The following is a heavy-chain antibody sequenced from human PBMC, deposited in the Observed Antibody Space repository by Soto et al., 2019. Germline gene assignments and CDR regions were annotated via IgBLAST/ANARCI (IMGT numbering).Heavy chain of an antibody. J-gene: IGHJ4*02. CDR3: ANWRYDSTIFDY. CDR1: GFSLSTSGVG. CDR2: IYWDDDK. Sequence: QITLKESGPTLVKPTQTLTLTCTFSGFSLSTSGVGVGWIRQPPGKALEWLALIYWDDDKRYSPSLKNRLTITKDPSKHQVVLTMTHMAPVDTVTYDCANWRYDSTIFDYWGQGTLFTVSS. D-gene: IGHD3-22*01. V-gene: IGHV2-5*02.